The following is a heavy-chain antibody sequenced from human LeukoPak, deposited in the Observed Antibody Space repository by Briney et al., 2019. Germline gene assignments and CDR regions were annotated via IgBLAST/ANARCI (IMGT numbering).Heavy chain of an antibody. Sequence: PGGSLRLSCAASGFTFSSYWMSWVRQAPGKGLEWVANIKQEGSEKYYVDSVKGRFTISRDNAKNSLYLQMNSLRAEDTAVYYCARGSYYYGSGSYYESYYFDYWGQGTLVTVSS. J-gene: IGHJ4*02. CDR2: IKQEGSEK. D-gene: IGHD3-10*01. V-gene: IGHV3-7*03. CDR1: GFTFSSYW. CDR3: ARGSYYYGSGSYYESYYFDY.